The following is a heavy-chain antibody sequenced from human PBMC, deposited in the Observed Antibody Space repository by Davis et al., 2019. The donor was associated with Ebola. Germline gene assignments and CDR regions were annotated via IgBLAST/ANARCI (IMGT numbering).Heavy chain of an antibody. D-gene: IGHD6-13*01. CDR1: GYTFTYRY. Sequence: AASVKVSCKASGYTFTYRYLHWVRQAPGQGLEWMGRINPNSGGTHYAQKFQGRVTMTRDTSTSTVYMELSSLRSEDTAVYYCARDRVFHWFDPWGQGTLVTVSS. CDR3: ARDRVFHWFDP. V-gene: IGHV1-2*06. J-gene: IGHJ5*02. CDR2: INPNSGGT.